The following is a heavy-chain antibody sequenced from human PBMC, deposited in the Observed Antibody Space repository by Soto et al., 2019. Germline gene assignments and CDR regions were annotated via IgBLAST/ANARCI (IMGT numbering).Heavy chain of an antibody. V-gene: IGHV4-59*01. D-gene: IGHD3-16*01. CDR3: AREELGGYYYMDV. J-gene: IGHJ6*03. CDR1: GGSFRGYY. CDR2: IYYSGST. Sequence: PSETLSLTCAVYGGSFRGYYWSGIRQPTGKGLEWSGYIYYSGSTNYNPPLKSRVTTSVDTSKNQFSLKLSSVTAADTAVYYCAREELGGYYYMDVWGKGTTVTVSS.